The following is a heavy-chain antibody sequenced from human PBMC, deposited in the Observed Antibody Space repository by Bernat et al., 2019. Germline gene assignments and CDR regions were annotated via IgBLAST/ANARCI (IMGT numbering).Heavy chain of an antibody. CDR3: AKDTGPNGNFDY. D-gene: IGHD4-11*01. CDR1: GFTFSSYG. CDR2: IRYDGSNK. J-gene: IGHJ4*02. V-gene: IGHV3-30*02. Sequence: QVQLVESGGGVVQPGGSLRLSCAASGFTFSSYGMHWVRQAPGNGLEWVAFIRYDGSNKYYADSVKGRFTISRDNSKNTLYLQMNSLRAEDTAVYYCAKDTGPNGNFDYWGQGTLVTVSS.